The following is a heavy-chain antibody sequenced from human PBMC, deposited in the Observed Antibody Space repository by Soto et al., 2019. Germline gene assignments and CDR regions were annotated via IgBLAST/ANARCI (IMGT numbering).Heavy chain of an antibody. CDR3: ATDTKISXGWYDTLRHYYYYGMDV. CDR1: GYTLTELS. V-gene: IGHV1-24*01. Sequence: ASVKVSCKASGYTLTELSMHWVRQAPGKGLEWMGGFDPEDGETIYAQKFQGRVTMTEDTSTDTAYMELSSLRSEDTAVYYCATDTKISXGWYDTLRHYYYYGMDVWGQGTTVTVSS. J-gene: IGHJ6*02. CDR2: FDPEDGET. D-gene: IGHD6-19*01.